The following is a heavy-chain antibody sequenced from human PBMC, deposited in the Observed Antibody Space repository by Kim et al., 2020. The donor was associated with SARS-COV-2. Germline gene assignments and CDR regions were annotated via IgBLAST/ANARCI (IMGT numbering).Heavy chain of an antibody. V-gene: IGHV4-34*01. CDR3: ARSGARWRGVNPYYYYGMDV. CDR1: GGSFSGYY. CDR2: INHSGST. Sequence: SETLSLTCAVYGGSFSGYYWSWIRQPPGKGLEWIGEINHSGSTNYNPSLKSRVTISVDTSKNQFSLKLSSVTAADTAVYYCARSGARWRGVNPYYYYGMDVWGQGTTVTVSS. D-gene: IGHD3-10*01. J-gene: IGHJ6*02.